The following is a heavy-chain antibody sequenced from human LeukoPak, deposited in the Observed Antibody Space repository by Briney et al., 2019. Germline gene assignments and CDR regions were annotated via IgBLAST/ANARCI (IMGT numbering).Heavy chain of an antibody. D-gene: IGHD6-19*01. CDR1: GFTFSSYS. V-gene: IGHV3-21*01. CDR3: ARGSSGWYSGY. Sequence: GGSMRLSCVASGFTFSSYSMSWVRQAPGKGLEWVSSISTSSSGMYYADSVQGRFTISRDNAKSSLYLQMNSLRAEDTAVYYCARGSSGWYSGYWGQGTLVTVSS. J-gene: IGHJ4*02. CDR2: ISTSSSGM.